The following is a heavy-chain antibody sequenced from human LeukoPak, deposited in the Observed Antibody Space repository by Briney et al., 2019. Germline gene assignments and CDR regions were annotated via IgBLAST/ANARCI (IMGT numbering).Heavy chain of an antibody. CDR1: GGTFSSYA. V-gene: IGHV1-69*05. CDR3: AMLYCSSTSRCFKESDAFDI. J-gene: IGHJ3*02. Sequence: ASVKVSCKASGGTFSSYAISWVRQAPGQGLEWMGGNIPIFGTANYAQKFQGRVTITTDESTSTAYMELSSLRSEDTAVYYCAMLYCSSTSRCFKESDAFDIWGQGTMVTVSS. D-gene: IGHD2-2*01. CDR2: NIPIFGTA.